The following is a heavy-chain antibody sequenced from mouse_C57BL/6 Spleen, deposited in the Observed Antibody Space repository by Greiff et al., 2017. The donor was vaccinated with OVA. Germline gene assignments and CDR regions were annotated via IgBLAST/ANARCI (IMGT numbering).Heavy chain of an antibody. CDR3: ARFLHYDYRSYYAMDY. J-gene: IGHJ4*01. CDR2: INPNNGGT. D-gene: IGHD2-4*01. V-gene: IGHV1-18*01. CDR1: GYTFTDYN. Sequence: VQLQQSGPELVKPGASVKIPCKASGYTFTDYNMDWVKQSHGKSLEWIGDINPNNGGTIYNQKFKGKATLTVDKSSSTAYMELRSLTSEDTAVYYCARFLHYDYRSYYAMDYWGQGTSVTVSS.